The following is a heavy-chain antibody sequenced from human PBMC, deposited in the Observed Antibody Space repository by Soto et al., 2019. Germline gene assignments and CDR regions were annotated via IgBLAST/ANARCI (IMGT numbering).Heavy chain of an antibody. J-gene: IGHJ4*02. D-gene: IGHD2-15*01. CDR3: AILRGYLDY. CDR1: GGSISSNSYY. V-gene: IGHV4-39*01. Sequence: PSETLSLTCIVSGGSISSNSYYWGWIRQPPGKGLEWIAGIYYSGSTYYNPSLESRVTISVDTSKNQFSLKLSSVTAADTAVYYCAILRGYLDYWGQGTLVTVSS. CDR2: IYYSGST.